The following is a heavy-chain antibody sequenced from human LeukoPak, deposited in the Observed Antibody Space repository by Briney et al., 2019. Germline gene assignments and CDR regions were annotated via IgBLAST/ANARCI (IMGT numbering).Heavy chain of an antibody. CDR1: GDSISGFY. Sequence: LETLSLTCTVSGDSISGFYWSWIRQAAGKGLEWIGHIYTSGSTNYNPSLTSRVTMSVDMSKNQFSLKLRSVTAADTAVYYCARDVVAGRGSFDYWGQGTLVTVSS. D-gene: IGHD2-2*01. J-gene: IGHJ4*02. CDR2: IYTSGST. CDR3: ARDVVAGRGSFDY. V-gene: IGHV4-4*07.